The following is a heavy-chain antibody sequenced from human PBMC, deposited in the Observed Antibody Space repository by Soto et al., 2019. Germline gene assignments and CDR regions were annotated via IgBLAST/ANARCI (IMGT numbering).Heavy chain of an antibody. V-gene: IGHV3-30*18. Sequence: QVQLVESGGGVVQPGRSLRLSCAASGFTFSSYGMHWVRQAPGKGLEWVAVISHDGSNKYFADSVKGRFTISRDNSQNTLYLQMNSLRAEDTAVYYCAKHLLAVAGYXHGMDVWGQGTTVTVSS. CDR3: AKHLLAVAGYXHGMDV. CDR2: ISHDGSNK. CDR1: GFTFSSYG. D-gene: IGHD6-19*01. J-gene: IGHJ6*02.